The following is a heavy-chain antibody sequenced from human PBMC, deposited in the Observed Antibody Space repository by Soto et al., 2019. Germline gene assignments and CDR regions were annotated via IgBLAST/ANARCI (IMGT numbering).Heavy chain of an antibody. Sequence: GGSLRLSCEASGLTFSAYGMHWVRQAPGKGLEWVATISYDGSKKYFGDSVKGRFTISRDNSKSTLYLEMNSLRTEDTAVYYCAKASHCNKGRCSLGLIGDRAFDIWGQGTMVTVSS. CDR1: GLTFSAYG. J-gene: IGHJ3*02. CDR2: ISYDGSKK. V-gene: IGHV3-30*18. CDR3: AKASHCNKGRCSLGLIGDRAFDI. D-gene: IGHD2-8*01.